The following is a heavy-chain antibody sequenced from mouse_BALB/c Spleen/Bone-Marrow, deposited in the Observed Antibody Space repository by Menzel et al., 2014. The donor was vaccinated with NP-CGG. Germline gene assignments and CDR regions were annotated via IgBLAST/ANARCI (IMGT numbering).Heavy chain of an antibody. CDR3: ARVGYGNYSYYFDY. V-gene: IGHV2-6-7*01. D-gene: IGHD2-1*01. CDR1: GFSLTGFG. J-gene: IGHJ2*01. Sequence: QVQLQQSGPGLVAPSQSLSITCTVSGFSLTGFGVNWVRQPPGKGLEWLGIIWGDGNTDYNSALKSRLTISKDSSKSQVFLKMTSLQTDDTARYYCARVGYGNYSYYFDYWGQGTTLRVSS. CDR2: IWGDGNT.